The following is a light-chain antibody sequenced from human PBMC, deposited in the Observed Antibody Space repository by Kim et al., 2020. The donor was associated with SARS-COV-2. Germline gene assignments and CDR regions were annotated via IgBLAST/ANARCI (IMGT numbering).Light chain of an antibody. J-gene: IGLJ3*02. CDR2: YDS. CDR3: QVWDSSNDHWV. V-gene: IGLV3-21*04. CDR1: NIGRKS. Sequence: SYELTQPPSVSVAPGETARISCGGNNIGRKSVHWYQQKPGQAPVVVIYYDSDGPSGIPERFSGSNSGNTATLTISGVEGGDEADYYCQVWDSSNDHWVFGGGTQLTVL.